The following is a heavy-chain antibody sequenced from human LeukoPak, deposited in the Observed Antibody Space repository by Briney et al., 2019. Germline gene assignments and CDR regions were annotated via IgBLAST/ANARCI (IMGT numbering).Heavy chain of an antibody. D-gene: IGHD2-2*01. CDR1: GGSISSGSHY. CDR3: VRVAKESTSTWESFHYYGMDV. CDR2: IYHSGNT. J-gene: IGHJ6*02. V-gene: IGHV4-39*02. Sequence: SETLSLTCIVSGGSISSGSHYWGWIRQPPGKGLEWIGTIYHSGNTYYNPSLKSRVTISVDTSKKQFFLKLTSVTAADTAVYYCVRVAKESTSTWESFHYYGMDVWGQGTTVTVSS.